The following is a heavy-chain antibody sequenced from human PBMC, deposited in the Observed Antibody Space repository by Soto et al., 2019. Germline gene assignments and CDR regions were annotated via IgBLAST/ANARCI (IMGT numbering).Heavy chain of an antibody. D-gene: IGHD3-22*01. Sequence: SETLFLTCAVSGGSISSGGYSWSWIRQPPGKGLEWIGYIYHSGSTYYNPSLKSRVTISVERSKNQFSLKLSSVTAADTAVYYCARVRSDSSGYYSFDYWGQGTLVTVSS. CDR1: GGSISSGGYS. V-gene: IGHV4-30-2*01. J-gene: IGHJ4*02. CDR3: ARVRSDSSGYYSFDY. CDR2: IYHSGST.